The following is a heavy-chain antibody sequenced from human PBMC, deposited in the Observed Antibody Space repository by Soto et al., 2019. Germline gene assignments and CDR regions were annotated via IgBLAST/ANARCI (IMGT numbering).Heavy chain of an antibody. CDR2: ISYDGSNK. D-gene: IGHD3-10*01. CDR1: GFTFSSYG. J-gene: IGHJ4*02. Sequence: PGGSLRLSCAASGFTFSSYGMHWVRQAPGKGLEWVAVISYDGSNKYYADSVKGRFTISRDNSKNTLYLQMNSLRAEDTAVYYCAKGRLRVPLSMGIDSWGQGTLVTVSS. V-gene: IGHV3-30*18. CDR3: AKGRLRVPLSMGIDS.